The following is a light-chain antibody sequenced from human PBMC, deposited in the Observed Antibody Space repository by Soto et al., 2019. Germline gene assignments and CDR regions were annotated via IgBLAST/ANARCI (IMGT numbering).Light chain of an antibody. J-gene: IGKJ5*01. CDR1: QSISSW. V-gene: IGKV1-5*01. Sequence: DIQMTQSPSTLSASVGDRVTITCRASQSISSWLAWYQQKPGKAPKLLIYDASSLESGVPSRFSGSGSGTEFTLTISSLQPEDVGTYYCQNYNSAPITFGQGTRLEIK. CDR2: DAS. CDR3: QNYNSAPIT.